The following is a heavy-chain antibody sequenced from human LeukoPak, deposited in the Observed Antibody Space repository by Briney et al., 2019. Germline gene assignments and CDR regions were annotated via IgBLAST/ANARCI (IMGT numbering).Heavy chain of an antibody. Sequence: SETLSLTCTVSGGSISSGGYYWSWIRQPPGKGLEWIGYIYHSGSTYYNPSLKSRVTISVDGSKNQFSLKLSSVTAADTAVYYCARRYSSSRNPTFDYWGQGTLVTVSS. D-gene: IGHD6-13*01. CDR3: ARRYSSSRNPTFDY. J-gene: IGHJ4*02. CDR2: IYHSGST. V-gene: IGHV4-30-2*01. CDR1: GGSISSGGYY.